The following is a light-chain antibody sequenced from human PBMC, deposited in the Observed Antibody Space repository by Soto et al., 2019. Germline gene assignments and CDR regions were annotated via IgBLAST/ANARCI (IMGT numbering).Light chain of an antibody. J-gene: IGLJ2*01. Sequence: QSELTQSPSASASLGASVKLTCTLSSGHSSYAIAWHQQQPEKGPRYLMKLNSDGSHSKGDGIPDRFSGSSSGAERYLTISSLQSEDEADYYCQTGGTGMVFGGGTKLTVL. V-gene: IGLV4-69*01. CDR3: QTGGTGMV. CDR1: SGHSSYA. CDR2: LNSDGSH.